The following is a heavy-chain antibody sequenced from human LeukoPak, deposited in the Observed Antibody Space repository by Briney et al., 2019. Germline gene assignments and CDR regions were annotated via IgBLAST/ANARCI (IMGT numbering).Heavy chain of an antibody. CDR2: ISSGSIYE. CDR1: GFTFSSYS. D-gene: IGHD1-1*01. J-gene: IGHJ3*02. CDR3: ARINWNHAFDI. Sequence: GGSLRLSCAASGFTFSSYSMIWVRQAPGKGLEWVSSISSGSIYEYYADSMKGRFTISRDNAKNSLYLQMNSLRAEDMAVYYCARINWNHAFDIWGQGTMVTVSS. V-gene: IGHV3-21*01.